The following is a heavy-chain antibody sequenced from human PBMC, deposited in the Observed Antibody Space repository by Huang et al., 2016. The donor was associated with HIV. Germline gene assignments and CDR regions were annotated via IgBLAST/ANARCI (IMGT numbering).Heavy chain of an antibody. Sequence: QVQLVQSGAELKKPGASVKVSCKASGYTFSSFGISWVRQAPGQGLEWVGWIRVYNGNTKFAQKCQGRLTMTTDTSTSTAYMELRSLRSDDTAVYYCARGGGIQLWLLGYYYMDVWGNGTTVTVFS. CDR1: GYTFSSFG. CDR2: IRVYNGNT. J-gene: IGHJ6*03. CDR3: ARGGGIQLWLLGYYYMDV. D-gene: IGHD5-18*01. V-gene: IGHV1-18*01.